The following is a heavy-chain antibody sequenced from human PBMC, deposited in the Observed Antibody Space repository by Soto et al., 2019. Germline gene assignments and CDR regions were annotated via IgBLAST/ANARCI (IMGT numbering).Heavy chain of an antibody. CDR3: ARIRGLGEVSPYFDH. Sequence: SETLSLTCTVSGGSISSSSYYWGWIRQPPGKGLEWIGYIYYSGTTYYNASLKSRVTVSVDTSANQFSLRVRSVTAADTAVYYCARIRGLGEVSPYFDHWGQGALVTVSS. V-gene: IGHV4-39*07. CDR2: IYYSGTT. J-gene: IGHJ4*02. D-gene: IGHD3-16*01. CDR1: GGSISSSSYY.